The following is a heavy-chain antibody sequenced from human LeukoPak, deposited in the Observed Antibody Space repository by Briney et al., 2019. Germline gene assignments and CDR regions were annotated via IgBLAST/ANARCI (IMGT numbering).Heavy chain of an antibody. CDR1: GYTFTGYY. CDR3: AREHYRGYCSSTSCYDYYYGMDV. D-gene: IGHD2-2*01. CDR2: INPNSGGT. V-gene: IGHV1-2*02. Sequence: ASVKVSCKASGYTFTGYYMHWVRQAPGQGLEWMGWINPNSGGTNYAQKFQGRVTMTRDTSISTAYMELSRLRSDDTAVYYCAREHYRGYCSSTSCYDYYYGMDVWGQGTTVTVSS. J-gene: IGHJ6*02.